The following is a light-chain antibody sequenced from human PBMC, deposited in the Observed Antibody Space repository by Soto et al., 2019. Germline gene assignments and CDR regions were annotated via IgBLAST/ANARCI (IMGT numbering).Light chain of an antibody. CDR1: QSILSSSNNKNS. J-gene: IGKJ4*01. Sequence: DIVMTQSPDSLAVSLGERATINCKSSQSILSSSNNKNSLAWYQQKPGQPPKLLIYWASTRESGVPDRFSGSRSGGDLTGTISSLQAEDVAVYYGHQFYNTLTFGGGTKVEI. CDR2: WAS. V-gene: IGKV4-1*01. CDR3: HQFYNTLT.